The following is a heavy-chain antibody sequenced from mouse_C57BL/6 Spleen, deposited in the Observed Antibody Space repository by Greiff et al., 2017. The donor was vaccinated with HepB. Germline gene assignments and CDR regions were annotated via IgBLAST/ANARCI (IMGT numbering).Heavy chain of an antibody. CDR1: GYAFSSSW. CDR2: IYPGDGDT. J-gene: IGHJ4*01. Sequence: QVQLQQSGPELVKPGASVKISCKASGYAFSSSWMNWVKQRPGKGLEWIGRIYPGDGDTNYNGKFKGKATLTADKSSSTAYMQLSSLTSEDSAVYFCASYYDGSPYYAMDYWGQGTSVTVSS. V-gene: IGHV1-82*01. CDR3: ASYYDGSPYYAMDY. D-gene: IGHD1-1*01.